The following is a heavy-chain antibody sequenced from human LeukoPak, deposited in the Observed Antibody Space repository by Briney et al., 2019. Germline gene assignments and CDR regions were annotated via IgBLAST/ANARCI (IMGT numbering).Heavy chain of an antibody. CDR1: GGTFSSYA. D-gene: IGHD1-26*01. Sequence: GVSVKVSCKASGGTFSSYAISWVRQAPGQGLEWMGGIIPIFGTANYAQKFQGRVTITTDESTSTAYMELSSLRSEDTAVYYCARGGASTMDVWGKGTTVTVSS. J-gene: IGHJ6*03. CDR2: IIPIFGTA. V-gene: IGHV1-69*05. CDR3: ARGGASTMDV.